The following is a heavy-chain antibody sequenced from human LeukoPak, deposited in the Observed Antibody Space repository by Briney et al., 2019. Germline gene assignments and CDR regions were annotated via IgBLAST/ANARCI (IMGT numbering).Heavy chain of an antibody. CDR3: TRNGGGLGY. J-gene: IGHJ4*02. CDR2: IMSSGDT. V-gene: IGHV3-23*01. D-gene: IGHD3-16*01. CDR1: GFIFSQYD. Sequence: GGSLRLSCAASGFIFSQYDMIWVRQGPGKWLEWVSSIMSSGDTYYADSVQGRFTTSRDTSRSTVFLQMNSLRVEDTAVYYCTRNGGGLGYWGQGTLVTVSS.